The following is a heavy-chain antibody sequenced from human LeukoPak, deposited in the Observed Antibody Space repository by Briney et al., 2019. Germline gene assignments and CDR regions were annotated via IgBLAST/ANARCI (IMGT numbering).Heavy chain of an antibody. D-gene: IGHD6-13*01. CDR2: ISSNGVST. CDR3: AETSPRDSSHFDY. J-gene: IGHJ4*02. CDR1: GFTFSSYA. Sequence: GGSLRLSCSASGFTFSSYAMHWVRQAPGKGLEYVSAISSNGVSTYYADSVKGRFTISRDNSKNTLYLQMSSLRAEDTAVYYCAETSPRDSSHFDYWGQGTLVTVSS. V-gene: IGHV3-64D*06.